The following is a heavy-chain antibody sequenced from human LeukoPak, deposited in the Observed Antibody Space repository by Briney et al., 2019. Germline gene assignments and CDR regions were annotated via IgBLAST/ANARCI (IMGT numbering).Heavy chain of an antibody. J-gene: IGHJ5*02. D-gene: IGHD1-26*01. Sequence: SETLSLTCAVYGGSFSGYYWSWIRQSPGKGLEWIGEINHSGSTNYNPSLMSRVTTSVDTSKNQFTLKVSSVTAADTAVYHCAPGSTGGSRGSWFDPWGQGTLVAVSS. CDR1: GGSFSGYY. CDR2: INHSGST. CDR3: APGSTGGSRGSWFDP. V-gene: IGHV4-34*01.